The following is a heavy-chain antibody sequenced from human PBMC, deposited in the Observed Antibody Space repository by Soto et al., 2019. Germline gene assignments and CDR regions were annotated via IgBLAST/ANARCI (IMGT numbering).Heavy chain of an antibody. CDR1: GDSVSSNSAA. Sequence: PSQTLSLTCAISGDSVSSNSAAWNWIRQSPSRGLEWLGRTYYRSKWYNDYAVSVKSRITINPDTSKNQFSLQLNSVTPEDTAVYYCASGIHCSGGSCYLGTWGQGTLVTGLL. CDR3: ASGIHCSGGSCYLGT. V-gene: IGHV6-1*01. J-gene: IGHJ5*02. CDR2: TYYRSKWYN. D-gene: IGHD2-15*01.